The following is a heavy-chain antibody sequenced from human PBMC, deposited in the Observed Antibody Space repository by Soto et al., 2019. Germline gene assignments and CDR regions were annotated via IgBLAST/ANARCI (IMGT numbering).Heavy chain of an antibody. CDR1: GGSISSYY. D-gene: IGHD5-12*01. Sequence: QVQLQESGPGLVKPSETLSLTCTVSGGSISSYYWSWIRQPPGKGLEWIGYIYYSGSTNYNPSLKSRVTISVDTSKNQCSLKLSSVTAADTAVYYCARAPRGYSGYENDYWGQGTLVTVSS. J-gene: IGHJ4*02. CDR3: ARAPRGYSGYENDY. V-gene: IGHV4-59*01. CDR2: IYYSGST.